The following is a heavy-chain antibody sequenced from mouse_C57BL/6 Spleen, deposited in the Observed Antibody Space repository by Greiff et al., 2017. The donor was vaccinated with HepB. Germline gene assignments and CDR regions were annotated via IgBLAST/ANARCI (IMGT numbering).Heavy chain of an antibody. J-gene: IGHJ3*01. CDR2: IYPSDSET. V-gene: IGHV1-61*01. D-gene: IGHD1-1*01. Sequence: VQLQQPGAELVRPGSSVKLSCKASGYTFTSYWMDWVKQRPGQGLEWIGNIYPSDSETHYNQKFKDKATLTVDKSSSTAYMQLSSLTSEDSAVYYCARAYYYGSSYEGFAYWGQGTLVTVSA. CDR1: GYTFTSYW. CDR3: ARAYYYGSSYEGFAY.